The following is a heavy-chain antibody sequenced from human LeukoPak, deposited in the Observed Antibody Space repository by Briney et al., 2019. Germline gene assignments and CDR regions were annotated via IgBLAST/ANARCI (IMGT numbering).Heavy chain of an antibody. J-gene: IGHJ4*02. CDR3: ARGRGDFDY. Sequence: SETLSLTCTVSGGPISSYYWSWIRQPPGKGLEWIGNINYSGSANYNPSPKSRVTISGNSSKTHCALKLSPVTAAGTAVCFCARGRGDFDYWGQGTLVTVSS. CDR2: INYSGSA. CDR1: GGPISSYY. V-gene: IGHV4-59*01.